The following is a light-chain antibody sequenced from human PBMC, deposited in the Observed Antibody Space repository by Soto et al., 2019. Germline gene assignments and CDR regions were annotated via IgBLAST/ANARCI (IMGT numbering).Light chain of an antibody. V-gene: IGLV4-69*01. J-gene: IGLJ1*01. CDR1: SEERKYA. CDR2: VNSDGSH. Sequence: QHVLTQSPSASASLGASVKLTCTLSSEERKYAIAWHQQKPEKGPRYLMRVNSDGSHIRGDGIPDRFSGSSSGTERYLTISSLQSEDEADYYCQTWGTGIQVFGTGTKLTVL. CDR3: QTWGTGIQV.